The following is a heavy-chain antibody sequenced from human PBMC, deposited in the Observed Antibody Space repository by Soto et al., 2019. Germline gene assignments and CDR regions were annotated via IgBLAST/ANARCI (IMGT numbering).Heavy chain of an antibody. CDR3: ASSYDSSGYYHFDY. Sequence: QVQLVESGGGVVQPGRSLRLSCAASGFTFSSYGMHWVRQAPGKGLEWVAVIWYDGSNKYYADSVKGRFTISRDNSKNTLYMQMNSLRAEDTAVYYCASSYDSSGYYHFDYWGQGTLVTVSS. CDR1: GFTFSSYG. CDR2: IWYDGSNK. V-gene: IGHV3-33*01. J-gene: IGHJ4*02. D-gene: IGHD3-22*01.